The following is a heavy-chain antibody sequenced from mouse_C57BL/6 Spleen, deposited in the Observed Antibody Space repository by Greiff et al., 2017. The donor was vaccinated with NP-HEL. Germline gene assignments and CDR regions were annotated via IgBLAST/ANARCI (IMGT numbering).Heavy chain of an antibody. Sequence: DVKLQESGGGLVQPGGSLSLSCAASGFTFTDYYMSWVRQPPGKALEWLGFIRNKANGYTTEYSASVKGRFTISRDNSQSILYLQMNALRAEDSATYYCARSGTGNFDYWGQGTTLTVSS. CDR1: GFTFTDYY. V-gene: IGHV7-3*01. CDR3: ARSGTGNFDY. CDR2: IRNKANGYTT. J-gene: IGHJ2*01. D-gene: IGHD3-3*01.